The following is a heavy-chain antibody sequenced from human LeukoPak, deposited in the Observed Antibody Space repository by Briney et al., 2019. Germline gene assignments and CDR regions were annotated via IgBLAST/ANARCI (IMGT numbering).Heavy chain of an antibody. V-gene: IGHV1-69*13. CDR1: GGTFSSCA. CDR2: IIPIFGTA. CDR3: ARGESVAGIATTPD. Sequence: SVKVSCRASGGTFSSCAISWVRQAPGQGLEWMGGIIPIFGTANYAQKFQGRVTITADESTSTAYMELSSLRSEDTAVYYCARGESVAGIATTPDWGQGTLVTVSS. J-gene: IGHJ4*02. D-gene: IGHD6-19*01.